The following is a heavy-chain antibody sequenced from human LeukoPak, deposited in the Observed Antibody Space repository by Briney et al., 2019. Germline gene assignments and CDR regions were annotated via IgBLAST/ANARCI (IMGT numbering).Heavy chain of an antibody. D-gene: IGHD3-3*01. CDR2: ISGRGVST. J-gene: IGHJ4*02. Sequence: GGSLRLSCAASGFTFSTYAMSWVRQAPGKGLEWVSAISGRGVSTSYADSVKGRFTISRDNSKNTLFLQMNSLRAEDTALYYCAKQYYDFLSGSDYWGQGTLVTVSS. CDR1: GFTFSTYA. CDR3: AKQYYDFLSGSDY. V-gene: IGHV3-23*01.